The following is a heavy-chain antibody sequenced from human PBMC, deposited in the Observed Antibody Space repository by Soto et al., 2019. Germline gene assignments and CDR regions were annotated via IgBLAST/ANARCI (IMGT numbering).Heavy chain of an antibody. CDR2: ISAYNGNT. CDR3: ARDYLVLSGPDN. J-gene: IGHJ4*02. CDR1: GYTFTSYG. V-gene: IGHV1-18*01. D-gene: IGHD2-15*01. Sequence: GASVKVYCKASGYTFTSYGISWVRQAPGQGLEWMGWISAYNGNTNYAQKVQGRVTMTTDTSTSTGYMGLRSLRSDDTAVYYCARDYLVLSGPDNWGQGTLVTVSS.